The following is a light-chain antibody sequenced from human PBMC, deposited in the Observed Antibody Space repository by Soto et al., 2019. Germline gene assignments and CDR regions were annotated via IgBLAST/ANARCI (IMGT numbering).Light chain of an antibody. CDR2: GVS. CDR3: QQYNDWPFT. Sequence: EIVMTQSPGTMSVSPGERATLSCRASQSVCVNLAWYQQKPGQAPRLLIYGVSTRATGIPARFSGSESGTEFTLTISSLQSEDFAVYHCQQYNDWPFTVGAGTKVDIK. CDR1: QSVCVN. V-gene: IGKV3-15*01. J-gene: IGKJ3*01.